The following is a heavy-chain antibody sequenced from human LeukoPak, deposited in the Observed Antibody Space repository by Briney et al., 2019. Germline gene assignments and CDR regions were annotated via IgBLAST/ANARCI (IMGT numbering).Heavy chain of an antibody. V-gene: IGHV4-59*01. CDR2: IYYSGST. CDR1: GGSISSYY. CDR3: AREVAGTGFVDY. Sequence: SETLSLTCTVSGGSISSYYWSWIRQPPGKGLEWIGYIYYSGSTNYNPSLKSRVTISVDTSKNQFSLKLSSVTAADTAVYYCAREVAGTGFVDYWGQGTLVTVSS. J-gene: IGHJ4*02. D-gene: IGHD6-19*01.